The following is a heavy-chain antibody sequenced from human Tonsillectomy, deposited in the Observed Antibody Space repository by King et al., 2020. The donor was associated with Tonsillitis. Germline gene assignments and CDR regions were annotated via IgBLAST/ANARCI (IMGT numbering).Heavy chain of an antibody. CDR3: ATFGYWSGPNGVSFDY. V-gene: IGHV1-2*02. J-gene: IGHJ4*02. Sequence: VQLVESGAEVKKPGASVKVSCKASGYTFTGYYIHWVRQAPGQGLEWMGWINPNSGGTNYAQKFQGRVTMTRDTSISTAYMELSRLRSDDTAVYYCATFGYWSGPNGVSFDYWGQGTLVTVSS. CDR2: INPNSGGT. D-gene: IGHD2-8*02. CDR1: GYTFTGYY.